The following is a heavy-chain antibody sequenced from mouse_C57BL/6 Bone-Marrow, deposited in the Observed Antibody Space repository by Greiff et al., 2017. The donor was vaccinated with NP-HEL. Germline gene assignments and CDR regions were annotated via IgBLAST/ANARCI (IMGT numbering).Heavy chain of an antibody. CDR2: LNRSSGYT. V-gene: IGHV1-7*01. CDR1: GYTFTSYW. Sequence: VQLQQSGAELAHAGASVKLSCKASGYTFTSYWMHWVKQRPGQGPHWLGYLNRSSGYTKSNQKFKDKATLTADKSSSTAYMQLSSLTYEYSAVYYCAVTVLVRYAMDYWGQGTSVTVSS. D-gene: IGHD1-1*01. CDR3: AVTVLVRYAMDY. J-gene: IGHJ4*01.